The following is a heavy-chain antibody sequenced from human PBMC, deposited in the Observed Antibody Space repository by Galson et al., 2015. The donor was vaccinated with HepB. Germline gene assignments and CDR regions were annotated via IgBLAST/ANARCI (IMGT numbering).Heavy chain of an antibody. Sequence: SLRLSCAASGFTFSSYGMHWVRQAPGKGLEWVAFIRYDGSNKYYADSVKGRFTISRDNSKNTLYLRMNSLRAEDTAVYYCAKDSNRNDYGDYHFDYWGQGTLVTVSS. D-gene: IGHD4-17*01. J-gene: IGHJ4*02. CDR2: IRYDGSNK. V-gene: IGHV3-30*02. CDR1: GFTFSSYG. CDR3: AKDSNRNDYGDYHFDY.